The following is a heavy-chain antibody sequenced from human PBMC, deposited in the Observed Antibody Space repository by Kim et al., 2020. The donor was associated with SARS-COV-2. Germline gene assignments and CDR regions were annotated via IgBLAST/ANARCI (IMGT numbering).Heavy chain of an antibody. CDR3: ARIVVMVRGVITHFDD. V-gene: IGHV4-31*03. Sequence: SETLSLTCTVSGGSISSGGYYWSWIRQHPGKGLEWIVYIDDSGSNYSNPSHKSRVTISVDTSKNQFPQKLSSVTAADTAVYYCARIVVMVRGVITHFDD. D-gene: IGHD3-10*01. CDR2: IDDSGSN. J-gene: IGHJ4*01. CDR1: GGSISSGGYY.